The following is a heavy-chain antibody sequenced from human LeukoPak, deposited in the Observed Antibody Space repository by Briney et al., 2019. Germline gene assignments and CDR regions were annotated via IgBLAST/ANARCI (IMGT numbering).Heavy chain of an antibody. CDR1: GFTFSNAW. CDR2: INGKIDGGAT. J-gene: IGHJ3*02. D-gene: IGHD4-17*01. V-gene: IGHV3-15*01. Sequence: GGSLRLSCAASGFTFSNAWMSWVRRAPGKGLEWVGRINGKIDGGATDYAAPVKGRFTISRDDSKNTLYLQMSSLKTEDTAVYYCTTYGDYYAFDIWGQGTMVTVSS. CDR3: TTYGDYYAFDI.